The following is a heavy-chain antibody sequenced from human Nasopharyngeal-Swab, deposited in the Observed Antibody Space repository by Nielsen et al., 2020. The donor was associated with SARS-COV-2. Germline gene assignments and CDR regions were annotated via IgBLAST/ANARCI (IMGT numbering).Heavy chain of an antibody. CDR1: GFTFSSYS. CDR3: ARGGGSYLHFDY. J-gene: IGHJ4*02. D-gene: IGHD1-26*01. Sequence: GESLKISCAASGFTFSSYSMNWVRQAPGKGLEWVSYISSSSSYIYYADSVKGRFTISRDNAKNSLYLQMNSLRAEDTAVYYCARGGGSYLHFDYWGQGTLVTVSS. CDR2: ISSSSSYI. V-gene: IGHV3-21*05.